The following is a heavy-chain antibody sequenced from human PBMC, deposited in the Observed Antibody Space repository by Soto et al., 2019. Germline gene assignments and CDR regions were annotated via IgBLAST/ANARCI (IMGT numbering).Heavy chain of an antibody. CDR3: ARLQCFGGVYLDP. CDR2: IYTTGRT. J-gene: IGHJ5*02. D-gene: IGHD3-10*01. CDR1: GGSLSPYF. Sequence: QVQLQESGPGLMKPSETLSLTCTVSGGSLSPYFWTWIRQPPGKGLEMIGYIYTTGRTNYNTSLVSRVTISVDTSKAQFSLRLRSVTAADTAVYFCARLQCFGGVYLDPWGQGTLVTVSS. V-gene: IGHV4-4*08.